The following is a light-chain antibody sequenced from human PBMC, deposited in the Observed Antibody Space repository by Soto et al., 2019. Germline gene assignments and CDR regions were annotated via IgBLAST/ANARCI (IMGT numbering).Light chain of an antibody. V-gene: IGLV3-1*01. CDR1: KLGNKY. Sequence: SYELTQPPSVSVSPGQTASITCSGDKLGNKYACWYQQKPGQSPVLVIYQNNXRPSGIPXXXXXXNSGNTATLTISGTQAXXXXXXXXQAWGGSTGVFGTGTKLTVL. CDR2: QNN. CDR3: QAWGGSTGV. J-gene: IGLJ1*01.